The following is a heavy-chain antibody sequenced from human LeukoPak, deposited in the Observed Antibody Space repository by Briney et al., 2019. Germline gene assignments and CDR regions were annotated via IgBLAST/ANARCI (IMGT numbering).Heavy chain of an antibody. CDR1: GGTICGDT. D-gene: IGHD3-16*01. CDR3: ARHGRFGGAAG. V-gene: IGHV4-59*08. Sequence: SSETLSLTCAVSGGTICGDTWSWSGQPPGRGLGGLGYFYHSGSTNYNPSLKSRVTITVDTSKNQFSLKLSSVTAADTAVYYCARHGRFGGAAGWGQGTLVTVSS. J-gene: IGHJ4*02. CDR2: FYHSGST.